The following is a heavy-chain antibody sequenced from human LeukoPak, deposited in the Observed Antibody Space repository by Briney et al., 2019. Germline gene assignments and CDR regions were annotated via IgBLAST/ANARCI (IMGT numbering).Heavy chain of an antibody. CDR2: ISSSGSII. D-gene: IGHD3-16*01. Sequence: PGRSLRLSCAASGFTFSDYYMSWIRQAPGKGLEWVSYISSSGSIIYYADSVKGRFTISRDNAKNSLYLQMNSLRGDDTAVYYCAKDDAWGRYKDWGQGTLVTVSS. V-gene: IGHV3-11*01. J-gene: IGHJ1*01. CDR1: GFTFSDYY. CDR3: AKDDAWGRYKD.